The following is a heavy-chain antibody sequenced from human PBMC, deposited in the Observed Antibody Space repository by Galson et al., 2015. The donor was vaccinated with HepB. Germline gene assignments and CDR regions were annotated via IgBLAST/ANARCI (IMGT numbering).Heavy chain of an antibody. Sequence: SLRLSCAASGFTFSDYWIHWVRQAPGGGLLWVSLIKSDGITTAYADSVKGRFFISRDNAMNTLYLQMNSLRDEDTAVYYCAVRGGSWGQGTLVTVSS. CDR2: IKSDGITT. D-gene: IGHD3-16*01. CDR3: AVRGGS. V-gene: IGHV3-74*01. J-gene: IGHJ1*01. CDR1: GFTFSDYW.